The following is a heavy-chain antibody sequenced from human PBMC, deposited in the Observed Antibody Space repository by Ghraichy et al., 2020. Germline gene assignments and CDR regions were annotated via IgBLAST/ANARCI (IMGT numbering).Heavy chain of an antibody. Sequence: GGSLRLSCAASGFTFSSYAMSWVRQAPGKGLEWVSGISSSGGSTYYADSVKGRFTISRDNSKNTLYLQMNSLRADDTALYYCATRPYYDILTGYGGLDYWGQGTLVTVSS. J-gene: IGHJ4*02. CDR3: ATRPYYDILTGYGGLDY. CDR1: GFTFSSYA. V-gene: IGHV3-23*01. D-gene: IGHD3-9*01. CDR2: ISSSGGST.